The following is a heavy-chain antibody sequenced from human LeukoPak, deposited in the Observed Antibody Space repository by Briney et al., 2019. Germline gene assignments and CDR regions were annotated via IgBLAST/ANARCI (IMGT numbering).Heavy chain of an antibody. D-gene: IGHD3-10*01. J-gene: IGHJ4*02. CDR3: AKDSAYYGSGSYSKYYFDY. CDR1: GFTFRSYA. V-gene: IGHV3-30*04. Sequence: PGGSLRLSCAASGFTFRSYALHWVRQAPGKGLEWVAVMSYDESTKDYADSVKGRFTISRDNANNTVFLQMNSLRAEDTAVYYCAKDSAYYGSGSYSKYYFDYWGQGTLVTVSS. CDR2: MSYDESTK.